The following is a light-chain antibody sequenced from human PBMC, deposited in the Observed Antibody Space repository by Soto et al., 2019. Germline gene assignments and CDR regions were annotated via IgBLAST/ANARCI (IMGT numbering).Light chain of an antibody. J-gene: IGKJ4*01. CDR1: QTVSSY. V-gene: IGKV3-11*01. CDR3: HQYGNLPLT. CDR2: DAS. Sequence: EIVLTQSPSTLSLSPGERATLSCRASQTVSSYLAWYQQKAGQAPRPLIYDASNRAPGIPARFSGSGSGTDFTLTISSLEPEDFAAYYCHQYGNLPLTFGGGTKVDIK.